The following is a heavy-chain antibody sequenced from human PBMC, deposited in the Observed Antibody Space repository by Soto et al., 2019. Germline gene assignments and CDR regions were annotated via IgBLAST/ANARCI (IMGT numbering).Heavy chain of an antibody. J-gene: IGHJ4*02. Sequence: GGSLRLSCAASGFTFSSYAMTWVRQAPGKGLEWVSRISASGGSTYYLDSVKGRFTISRDNSKNTLYLQMNSLRAEDTAVDYCANSGKGYYFDYWGQGTLVAASS. CDR3: ANSGKGYYFDY. CDR1: GFTFSSYA. CDR2: ISASGGST. V-gene: IGHV3-23*01. D-gene: IGHD3-10*01.